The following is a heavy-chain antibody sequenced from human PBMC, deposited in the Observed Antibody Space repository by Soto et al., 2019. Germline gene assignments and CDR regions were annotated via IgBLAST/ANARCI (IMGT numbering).Heavy chain of an antibody. V-gene: IGHV5-51*01. CDR1: GYSFANYW. Sequence: GESLKISCKASGYSFANYWIGWVRQMPGKGLEWVGFMWPPNSVIKYSPSFRGHVTISADKSISTAYLQWSSLEASDTAIYYCACKIEHGLVTFCGQGSPVTGSS. J-gene: IGHJ4*02. CDR3: ACKIEHGLVTF. CDR2: MWPPNSVI. D-gene: IGHD3-16*01.